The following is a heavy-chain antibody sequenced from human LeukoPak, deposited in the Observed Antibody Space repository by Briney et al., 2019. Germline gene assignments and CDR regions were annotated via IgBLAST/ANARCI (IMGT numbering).Heavy chain of an antibody. CDR1: GFTFSSYA. V-gene: IGHV3-48*04. J-gene: IGHJ4*02. Sequence: GGSLRLSCAASGFTFSSYAMSWFRQAPGKGLEWVSYISSSGSSTYYADSVKGRFTISRDNAKNSLYLQMNSLRAEDTAVYYCARDHGSGSYYDYWGQGTLVTVSS. CDR3: ARDHGSGSYYDY. D-gene: IGHD3-10*01. CDR2: ISSSGSST.